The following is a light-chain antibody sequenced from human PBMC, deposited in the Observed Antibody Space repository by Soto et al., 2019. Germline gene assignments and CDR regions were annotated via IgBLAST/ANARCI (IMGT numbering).Light chain of an antibody. CDR2: SAS. J-gene: IGKJ5*01. Sequence: EIVLTQSPDTLCLSPGERATLSCRASESVTSSHIAWYPQKPGQAPRLLIYSASSRATGIPDRFSGSGSRTDFTLTISTLEPEDFAVYYCQYYGSTRNTFGQGTRLEIK. CDR3: QYYGSTRNT. CDR1: ESVTSSH. V-gene: IGKV3-20*01.